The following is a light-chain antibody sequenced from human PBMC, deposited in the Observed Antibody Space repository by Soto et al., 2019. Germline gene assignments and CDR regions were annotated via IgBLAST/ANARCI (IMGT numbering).Light chain of an antibody. CDR2: DAS. CDR1: QSISSW. J-gene: IGKJ1*01. CDR3: QQYNSYSQT. V-gene: IGKV1-5*01. Sequence: DIQMTQSPSTLSASVGDRVTITCRASQSISSWLAWYQQKPGKAPKLLIYDASSLEGGVPSRFSGSGSGTEFTLTIRSLQPDDFETYYCQQYNSYSQTFGQGTRVDIK.